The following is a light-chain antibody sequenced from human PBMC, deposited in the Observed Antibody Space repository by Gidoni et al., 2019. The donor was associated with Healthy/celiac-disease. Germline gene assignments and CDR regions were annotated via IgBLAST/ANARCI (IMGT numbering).Light chain of an antibody. V-gene: IGKV1-5*01. CDR2: DAS. CDR1: QSISSW. J-gene: IGKJ2*01. Sequence: DIQMTQSPSTLSASVGDRVTITCRASQSISSWLAWYQQKPGKAPKLLIYDASSLESGVPSRFSGSGSGTEFTLTIRSLQPDDFATYYCQQYNSYSPRTFGQGTKLEIK. CDR3: QQYNSYSPRT.